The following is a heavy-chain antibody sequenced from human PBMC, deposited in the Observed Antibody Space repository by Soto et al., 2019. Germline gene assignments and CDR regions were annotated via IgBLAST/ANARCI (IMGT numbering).Heavy chain of an antibody. CDR3: AKDLGYYDSDGYPYYGMDV. CDR2: ISYDGSNK. J-gene: IGHJ6*02. Sequence: QVQLVKSGGGVVEPGRSLKLSCAASGFTFSSYAIHWVRQAPGKGLEWVAIISYDGSNKYYADSVKGRFTISRDNSKNTLYLQMNSLRPEDTAVYYCAKDLGYYDSDGYPYYGMDVWGQGTTVTVSS. D-gene: IGHD3-22*01. V-gene: IGHV3-30*18. CDR1: GFTFSSYA.